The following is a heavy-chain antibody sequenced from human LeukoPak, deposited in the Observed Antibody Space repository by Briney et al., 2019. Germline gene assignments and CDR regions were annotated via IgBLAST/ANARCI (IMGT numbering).Heavy chain of an antibody. J-gene: IGHJ3*02. V-gene: IGHV1-2*02. CDR1: GYTFTGHY. CDR3: ARDYYDSSGYYFQHAFDI. CDR2: INPNPNSGAT. D-gene: IGHD3-22*01. Sequence: ASVKVSCKDSGYTFTGHYIHWVRQAPGQGLEWMGWINPNPNSGATSYGQQFQGRVTMTRDTSISTAYMELSRLRSDDTAVYYCARDYYDSSGYYFQHAFDIWGQGTMVTVSS.